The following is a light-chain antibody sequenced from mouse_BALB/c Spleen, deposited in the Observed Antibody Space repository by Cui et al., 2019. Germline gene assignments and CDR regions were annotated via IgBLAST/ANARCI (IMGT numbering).Light chain of an antibody. V-gene: IGKV12-44*01. CDR2: NAK. Sequence: DIQMTLSPAPLSASVGETVTITCRASENIYSYLAWYQQKQGKSPQLLVYNAKTLAEGVPSRFSGSGSGTQFSLKINSLQPEDFGSYYCQHHYGTPLTFGAGTKLELK. CDR1: ENIYSY. CDR3: QHHYGTPLT. J-gene: IGKJ5*01.